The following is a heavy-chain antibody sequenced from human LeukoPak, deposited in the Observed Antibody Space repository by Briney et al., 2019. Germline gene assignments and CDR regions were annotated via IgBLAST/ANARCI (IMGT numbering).Heavy chain of an antibody. CDR1: GFTFSSYA. J-gene: IGHJ4*02. CDR3: ARYGSGAEFDY. Sequence: PGGSLRLSCAASGFTFSSYAMSWVRQAPGKGLEGVSAISVSGGSTYYADSVKCRFTISRDNSKNTLYLQMNSLRAEDTAVYYCARYGSGAEFDYWGQGTLVTVSS. CDR2: ISVSGGST. V-gene: IGHV3-23*01. D-gene: IGHD3-10*01.